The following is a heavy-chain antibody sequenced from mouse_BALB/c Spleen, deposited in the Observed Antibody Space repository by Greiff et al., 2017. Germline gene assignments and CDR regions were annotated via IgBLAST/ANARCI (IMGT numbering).Heavy chain of an antibody. D-gene: IGHD2-2*01. CDR1: GYTFTSYV. CDR2: INPYNDGT. J-gene: IGHJ4*01. V-gene: IGHV1-14*01. CDR3: ARGSIGYDVYYAMDY. Sequence: EVQLQQSGPELVKPGASVKMSCKASGYTFTSYVMHWVKQKPGQGLEWIGYINPYNDGTKYNEKFKGKATLTSDKSSSTAYMELSSLTSEDSAVYYCARGSIGYDVYYAMDYWGQGTSVTVSS.